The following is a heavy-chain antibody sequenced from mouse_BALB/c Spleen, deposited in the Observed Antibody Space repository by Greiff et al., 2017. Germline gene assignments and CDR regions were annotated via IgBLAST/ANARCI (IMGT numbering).Heavy chain of an antibody. Sequence: VQRVESGPGLVAPSQSLSITCTVSGFSLSRYSVHWVRQPPGKGLEWLGMIWGGGSTDYNSALKSRLSISKDNSKSQVFLKMNSLQTDDTAMYYCARGDGNYMKWFAYWGQGTLVTVSA. CDR1: GFSLSRYS. CDR3: ARGDGNYMKWFAY. D-gene: IGHD2-1*01. J-gene: IGHJ3*01. V-gene: IGHV2-6-4*01. CDR2: IWGGGST.